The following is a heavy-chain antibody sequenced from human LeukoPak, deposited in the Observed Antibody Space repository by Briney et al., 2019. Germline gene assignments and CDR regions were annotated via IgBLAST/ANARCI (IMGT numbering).Heavy chain of an antibody. D-gene: IGHD5-24*01. CDR3: AGSGSTRGGFPGRFYY. J-gene: IGHJ4*02. CDR2: ISYDGSNK. V-gene: IGHV3-30-3*01. CDR1: GFTFGSYA. Sequence: PGGSLRLSCAASGFTFGSYAIHWVRQAPGKGLEWVALISYDGSNKYYADSVKGRFTISRDISKNTLYLQMNSLRAEDTAVYYCAGSGSTRGGFPGRFYYWGQGTLVTASS.